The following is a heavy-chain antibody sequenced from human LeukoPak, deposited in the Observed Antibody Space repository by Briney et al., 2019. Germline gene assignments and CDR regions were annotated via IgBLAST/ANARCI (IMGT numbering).Heavy chain of an antibody. CDR1: GFTFDDYG. V-gene: IGHV3-20*04. J-gene: IGHJ4*02. CDR2: INWNGGST. D-gene: IGHD3-22*01. CDR3: ARPRRYYYDSSGYFPFDY. Sequence: GGSLRLSCAASGFTFDDYGMSWVRQAPGKGLEWVSGINWNGGSTGYADSVKGRFTISRDNAKNPLYLQMNSLRAEDTALYYCARPRRYYYDSSGYFPFDYWGQGTLVTVSS.